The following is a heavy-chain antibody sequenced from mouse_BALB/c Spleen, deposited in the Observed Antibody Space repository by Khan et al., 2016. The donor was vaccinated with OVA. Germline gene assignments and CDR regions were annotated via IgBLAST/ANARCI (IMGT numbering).Heavy chain of an antibody. Sequence: VQLQQSGPELVKPAASVKMSCNASGYTFTSYVIYWLKQKPRQGLVWFVYISPNSDGSKYNETLRGRATLTPDTSSNPSYMQLSSLTSEDTAVYYCLRSLFYYGSDYEGFEYWGQGTLVTVSA. J-gene: IGHJ3*01. V-gene: IGHV1S136*01. D-gene: IGHD1-1*01. CDR1: GYTFTSYV. CDR3: LRSLFYYGSDYEGFEY. CDR2: ISPNSDGS.